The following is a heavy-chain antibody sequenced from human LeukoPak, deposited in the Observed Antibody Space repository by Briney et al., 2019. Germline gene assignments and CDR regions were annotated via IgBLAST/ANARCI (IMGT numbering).Heavy chain of an antibody. CDR2: ISAYNGNT. CDR3: ARDLDQYSGRFGGFGHDF. Sequence: GASVKVSCKASGYTFTSYYMHWVRQAPGQGLEWMGWISAYNGNTNYAQKLQGRVTMTTDTSTSTAYMELRSLRSGDTAVYYCARDLDQYSGRFGGFGHDFWGQGTLVTVSS. CDR1: GYTFTSYY. J-gene: IGHJ4*02. D-gene: IGHD1-26*01. V-gene: IGHV1-18*04.